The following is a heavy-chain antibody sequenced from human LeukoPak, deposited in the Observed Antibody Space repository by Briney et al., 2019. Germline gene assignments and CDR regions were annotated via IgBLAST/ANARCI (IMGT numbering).Heavy chain of an antibody. J-gene: IGHJ4*02. CDR1: GFTFSSYA. D-gene: IGHD4-17*01. V-gene: IGHV3-30-3*01. Sequence: GGSLRLSCAASGFTFSSYAMHWVRQAPGKGLEWVAVISYDGNNKYYADSVKGRFTISRDNSKNTLYLQMHSLRAEDTALYYCATLPTWGQGTLVTVSS. CDR2: ISYDGNNK. CDR3: ATLPT.